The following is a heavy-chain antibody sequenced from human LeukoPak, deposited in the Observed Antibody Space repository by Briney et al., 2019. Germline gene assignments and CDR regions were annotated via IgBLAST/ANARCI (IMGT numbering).Heavy chain of an antibody. V-gene: IGHV1-18*01. CDR3: ARGGRGYSGYDPISIDY. CDR1: GYTFTSYG. J-gene: IGHJ4*02. CDR2: ISAYNGNT. Sequence: GASVKVSCKASGYTFTSYGISWVRQAPGQGLEWMGWISAYNGNTNYAQKLQGRVTMTTGTSTSTAYMELRSLRSDDTAVYYCARGGRGYSGYDPISIDYWGQGTLVTVSS. D-gene: IGHD5-12*01.